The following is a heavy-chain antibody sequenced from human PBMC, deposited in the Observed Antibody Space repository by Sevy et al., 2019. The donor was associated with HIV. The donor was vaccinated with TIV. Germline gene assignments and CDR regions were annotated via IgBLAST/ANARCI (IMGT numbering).Heavy chain of an antibody. V-gene: IGHV1-18*01. D-gene: IGHD6-19*01. CDR3: AREASGAWYIVEVFDN. CDR2: ISAYKTQT. CDR1: GYDFSKHG. Sequence: ASVKVSCKASGYDFSKHGVTWVRQARGQGLEWMGWISAYKTQTNYAEKFQGRMTMTTDTATNTAYMELMSLTSDDTAVYYCAREASGAWYIVEVFDNWGQGTLVTVSS. J-gene: IGHJ4*02.